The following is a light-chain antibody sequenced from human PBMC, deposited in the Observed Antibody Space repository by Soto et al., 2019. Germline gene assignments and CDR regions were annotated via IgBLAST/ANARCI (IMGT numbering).Light chain of an antibody. CDR1: QSVSSSY. CDR3: QQYSSSPPLT. CDR2: GAS. J-gene: IGKJ4*01. Sequence: EIVLTQSPGTLSLSPGERATLSCRASQSVSSSYLAWYQQKPGQAPRLLIYGASSRPTGIPDRFSGSGSGTDFTLTIGRLEPEDFAVYYCQQYSSSPPLTFGGGTKVEIK. V-gene: IGKV3-20*01.